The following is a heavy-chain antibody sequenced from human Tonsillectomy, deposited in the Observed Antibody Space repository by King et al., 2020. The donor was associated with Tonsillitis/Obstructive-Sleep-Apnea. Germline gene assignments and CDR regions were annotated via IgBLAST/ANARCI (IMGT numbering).Heavy chain of an antibody. CDR2: ISGYNDNT. Sequence: AQLVQSGVEVKKPGASVKVSCKASGYTFSSYDINWVRQAPGQGLEWMGRISGYNDNTKYAQILQGRVTMTTDTSTSTAYMELWSLRSDDTAGYYCARGNYDYVWGSYRSRDYFDYWGQGTLVTVSS. J-gene: IGHJ4*02. D-gene: IGHD3-16*02. V-gene: IGHV1-18*01. CDR3: ARGNYDYVWGSYRSRDYFDY. CDR1: GYTFSSYD.